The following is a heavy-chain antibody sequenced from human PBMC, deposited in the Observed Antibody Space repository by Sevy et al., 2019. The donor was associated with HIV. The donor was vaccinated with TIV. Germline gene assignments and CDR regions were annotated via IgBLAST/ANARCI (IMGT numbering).Heavy chain of an antibody. V-gene: IGHV3-48*02. Sequence: GGSLRLSCAASGFTFSSYNMNWVRQAPGKGLEWVSYISSSSSTIYYADSVKGRFTISRDNAKNSLYLQMDSLRDEDTAVYYCARGVTTGTTGGIWNYWGQGTLVTVSS. CDR3: ARGVTTGTTGGIWNY. J-gene: IGHJ4*02. D-gene: IGHD4-17*01. CDR1: GFTFSSYN. CDR2: ISSSSSTI.